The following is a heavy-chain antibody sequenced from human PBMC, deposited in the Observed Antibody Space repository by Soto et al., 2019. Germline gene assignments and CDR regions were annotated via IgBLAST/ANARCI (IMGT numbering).Heavy chain of an antibody. D-gene: IGHD2-15*01. CDR2: IYKSTTT. CDR3: ARGRYCLAGRCFPNWFDS. Sequence: PSETLSLTCSVSGDSISTVDYFWAWIRQPPGQALEYIGYIYKSTTTYYNPSFESRVAISLDTSKSRSSLNVTSVTAADTAVYFCARGRYCLAGRCFPNWFDSWGQGTLVTVSS. CDR1: GDSISTVDYF. J-gene: IGHJ5*01. V-gene: IGHV4-30-4*01.